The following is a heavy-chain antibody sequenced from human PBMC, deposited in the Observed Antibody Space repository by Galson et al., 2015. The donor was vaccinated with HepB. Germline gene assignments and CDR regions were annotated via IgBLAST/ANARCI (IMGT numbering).Heavy chain of an antibody. D-gene: IGHD3-3*01. Sequence: SLRLSCAASGFTFSSYAMSWVRQAPGKGLEWVSAISGSGGSTYYADSVKGRFTISRDNSKNTLYLQMNSLRAEDTAVYYCTRSEDDFWGGSSLLFDYWGQGTLVTVSS. J-gene: IGHJ4*02. CDR3: TRSEDDFWGGSSLLFDY. CDR1: GFTFSSYA. V-gene: IGHV3-23*01. CDR2: ISGSGGST.